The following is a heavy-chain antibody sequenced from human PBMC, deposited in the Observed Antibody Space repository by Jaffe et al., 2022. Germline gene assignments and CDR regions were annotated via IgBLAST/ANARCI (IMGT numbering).Heavy chain of an antibody. V-gene: IGHV3-30*02. J-gene: IGHJ4*02. CDR1: GFTFSSYG. CDR2: IRYDGSNK. CDR3: AKAPRPVVVVAATTVDY. D-gene: IGHD2-15*01. Sequence: QVQLVESGGGVVQPGGSLRLSCAASGFTFSSYGMHWVRQAPGKGLEWVAFIRYDGSNKYYADSVKGRFTISRDNSKNTLYLQMNSLRAEDTAVYYCAKAPRPVVVVAATTVDYWGQGTLVTVSS.